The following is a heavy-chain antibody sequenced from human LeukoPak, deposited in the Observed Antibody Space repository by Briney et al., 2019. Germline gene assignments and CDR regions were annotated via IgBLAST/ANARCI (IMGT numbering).Heavy chain of an antibody. V-gene: IGHV3-30*04. J-gene: IGHJ4*02. CDR2: ISYDGSNK. D-gene: IGHD2-15*01. CDR1: GFTFSSYA. Sequence: GRSLRLSCAASGFTFSSYAMLWVRQAPGKGLEWVAVISYDGSNKYYADSVKGRFTISRDNSKNTLYLQMNSLRAEDTAVYYCARDRKSVVVAATLAYYFDYWGQGTLVTVSS. CDR3: ARDRKSVVVAATLAYYFDY.